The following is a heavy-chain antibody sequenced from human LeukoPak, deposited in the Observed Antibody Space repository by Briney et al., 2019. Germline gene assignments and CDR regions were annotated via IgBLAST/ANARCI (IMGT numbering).Heavy chain of an antibody. CDR3: ATPLGYCSSTSCYRSAFDI. J-gene: IGHJ3*02. V-gene: IGHV1-69-2*01. D-gene: IGHD2-2*01. CDR2: VDPEDGET. Sequence: ASVKISCKVSGYTFTDYYMHWVQQAPGKGLEWMGLVDPEDGETIYAEKFQGRVTITADTSTDTAYMELSSLRSEDTAVYYCATPLGYCSSTSCYRSAFDIWGQGTMVIVSS. CDR1: GYTFTDYY.